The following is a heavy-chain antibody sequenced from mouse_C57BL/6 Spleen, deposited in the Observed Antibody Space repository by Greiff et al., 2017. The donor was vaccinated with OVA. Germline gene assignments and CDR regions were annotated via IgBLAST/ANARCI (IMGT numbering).Heavy chain of an antibody. J-gene: IGHJ2*01. Sequence: QVQLQQSGAELARPVALVKLSCKASGYTFTSYGISWVKQRTGQGLEWIGEIYPRSGNTYYNEKFKGKATLTADKSSSTAYMELRSLTSEDSAVYFCARGGTTVGGHGYFDYWGQGTTLTVSS. CDR2: IYPRSGNT. CDR1: GYTFTSYG. CDR3: ARGGTTVGGHGYFDY. D-gene: IGHD1-1*01. V-gene: IGHV1-81*01.